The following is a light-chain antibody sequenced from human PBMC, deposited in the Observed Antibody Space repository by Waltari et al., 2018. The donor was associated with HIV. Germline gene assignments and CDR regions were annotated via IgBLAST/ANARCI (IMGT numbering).Light chain of an antibody. Sequence: DIQMTQSPSTLSASVGDSVIITCRASQSISSWLAWYQQKTGKAPKLLIYKASTLKSGVASRFSGSGSGTEFTLTISSLQPDDFATYYCQQYNSYSRAFGQGTKVEI. J-gene: IGKJ1*01. CDR1: QSISSW. CDR2: KAS. CDR3: QQYNSYSRA. V-gene: IGKV1-5*03.